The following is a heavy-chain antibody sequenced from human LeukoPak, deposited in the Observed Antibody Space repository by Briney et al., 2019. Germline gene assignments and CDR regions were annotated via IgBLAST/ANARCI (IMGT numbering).Heavy chain of an antibody. CDR3: ATRPDYFDY. CDR2: VGFSVGST. J-gene: IGHJ4*01. V-gene: IGHV3-23*01. CDR1: GFTFSSYA. Sequence: GGSLRLSCAPSGFTFSSYAMSWVRQPPGKGLEWVSVVGFSVGSTYYAASVKGRFSISRDNSKNMLYLQMNSLRAEGTAVYYYATRPDYFDYWGQGTLVTDSS.